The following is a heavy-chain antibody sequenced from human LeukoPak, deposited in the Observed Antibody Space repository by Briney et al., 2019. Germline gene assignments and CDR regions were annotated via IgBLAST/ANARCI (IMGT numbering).Heavy chain of an antibody. V-gene: IGHV3-7*01. CDR3: ARDGPPAGLYFDN. CDR1: GFSFNTFW. Sequence: GGTLRLSCATSGFSFNTFWKNWVRQAPGQGLERVASINQGGTEKYYVDSVKGRFTISRDNAKNSLYLQMYGLTAEDTAVYYCARDGPPAGLYFDNWGQGTLVTVSS. CDR2: INQGGTEK. D-gene: IGHD2-2*01. J-gene: IGHJ4*02.